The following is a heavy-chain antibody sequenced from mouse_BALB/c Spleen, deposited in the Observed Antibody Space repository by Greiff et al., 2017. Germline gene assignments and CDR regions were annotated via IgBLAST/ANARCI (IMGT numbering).Heavy chain of an antibody. CDR3: TRDDYDDDYAMDY. J-gene: IGHJ4*01. V-gene: IGHV5-6-4*01. D-gene: IGHD2-4*01. Sequence: EVKLVESGGGLVKPGGSLKLSCAASGFTFSSYTMSWVRQTPEKRLEWVATISSGGSYTYYPDSVKGRFTISRDNAKNTLYLQMSSLKSEDTAMYYCTRDDYDDDYAMDYWGHGTSVTVSS. CDR2: ISSGGSYT. CDR1: GFTFSSYT.